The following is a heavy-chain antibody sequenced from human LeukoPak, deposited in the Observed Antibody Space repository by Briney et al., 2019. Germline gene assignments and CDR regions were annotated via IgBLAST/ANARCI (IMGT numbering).Heavy chain of an antibody. CDR3: AVIVVVPHDAFDI. J-gene: IGHJ3*02. D-gene: IGHD3-22*01. Sequence: GASVKVSCKASGYTFTSYGTSWVRQAPGQGLEWMGWISAYNGNTNYAQKLQGRVTMTTDTSTSTAYMELRSLRSDDTAVYYCAVIVVVPHDAFDIWGQGTMVTVSS. CDR1: GYTFTSYG. V-gene: IGHV1-18*01. CDR2: ISAYNGNT.